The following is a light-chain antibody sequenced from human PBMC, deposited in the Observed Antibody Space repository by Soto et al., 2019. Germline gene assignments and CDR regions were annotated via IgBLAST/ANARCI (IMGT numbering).Light chain of an antibody. Sequence: EIVLTQSPGTLYLSPGERATLSCRASQSVADNYLAWYQQKPGQAPRLLIYAASRRATGIPDTFSGSGSGTDFTLAITRLEPEDFALYYCQQYGHSPRTFGQGTRVEIK. V-gene: IGKV3-20*01. CDR1: QSVADNY. CDR3: QQYGHSPRT. J-gene: IGKJ1*01. CDR2: AAS.